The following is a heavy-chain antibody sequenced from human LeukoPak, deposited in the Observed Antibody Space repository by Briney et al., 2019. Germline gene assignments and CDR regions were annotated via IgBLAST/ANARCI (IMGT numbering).Heavy chain of an antibody. CDR3: ARDRSLPYYYYYMDV. V-gene: IGHV3-74*01. Sequence: GGSLRLSCAASGFTFSSYWMHWVRQAPGKGLVWVSRINTDGSSTSYADSVKGRFTISRDNAKNTLYLQMNSLRAEDTAVYYCARDRSLPYYYYYMDVWGKGTTVTVSS. D-gene: IGHD2-2*01. CDR2: INTDGSST. J-gene: IGHJ6*03. CDR1: GFTFSSYW.